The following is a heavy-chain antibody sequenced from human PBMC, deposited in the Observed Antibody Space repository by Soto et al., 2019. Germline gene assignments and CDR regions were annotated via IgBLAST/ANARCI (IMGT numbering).Heavy chain of an antibody. CDR2: ISTSGRAT. CDR1: GFSFSSYA. CDR3: AKDLGSSGGLLFGLDV. Sequence: EVQLLESGGGLVQPGGSLRLSCAASGFSFSSYAMNWVRQAPGKGLEWVSGISTSGRATYYADSVKGRFTISRDNSKSKLYLLMNSLSAEDTAIYYCAKDLGSSGGLLFGLDVWGRGTTVIASS. V-gene: IGHV3-23*01. D-gene: IGHD3-3*01. J-gene: IGHJ6*02.